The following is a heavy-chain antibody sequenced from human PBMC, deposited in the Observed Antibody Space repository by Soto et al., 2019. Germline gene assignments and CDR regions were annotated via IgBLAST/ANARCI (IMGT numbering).Heavy chain of an antibody. V-gene: IGHV3-11*06. J-gene: IGHJ4*02. D-gene: IGHD6-13*01. CDR2: ISSSGSHT. CDR1: GFTFSDFY. CDR3: ARVGSTSAAGVLDY. Sequence: VGSLRLSCAASGFTFSDFYMSWIRQAPGKGLEWVSYISSSGSHTPYADSVKGRFTISRDNAKNSVYLQMNSLRAEDTAVYYCARVGSTSAAGVLDYWGRGTLVTVSS.